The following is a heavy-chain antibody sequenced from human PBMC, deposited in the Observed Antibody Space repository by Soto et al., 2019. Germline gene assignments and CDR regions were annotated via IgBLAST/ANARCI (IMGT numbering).Heavy chain of an antibody. CDR2: IYSGGST. J-gene: IGHJ4*02. Sequence: EVQLVESGGGLVQPGGSLRLSCAASGFTVSSNYMSWVRQAPGKGLEWVSVIYSGGSTYYADSVKGRFTISRDNSKNTRYLQMNSLRAEDTAVYYCARPVETAMVQDYWGQGTLVTVSS. CDR3: ARPVETAMVQDY. D-gene: IGHD5-18*01. V-gene: IGHV3-66*01. CDR1: GFTVSSNY.